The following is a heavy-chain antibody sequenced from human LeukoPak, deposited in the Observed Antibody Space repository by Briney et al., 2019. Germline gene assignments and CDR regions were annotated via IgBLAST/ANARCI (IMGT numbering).Heavy chain of an antibody. Sequence: GGSLRLSCAASGFTLSSYWRSWVRQAPGKGLEWVANKKEGGSEKYYVDSVKGRFTISRDNAKNSLYLHMNSLTAEDTAMYYCARDWVAGVPFDAFDIWGQGTMVSVSS. V-gene: IGHV3-7*03. CDR2: KKEGGSEK. D-gene: IGHD3-10*01. J-gene: IGHJ3*02. CDR3: ARDWVAGVPFDAFDI. CDR1: GFTLSSYW.